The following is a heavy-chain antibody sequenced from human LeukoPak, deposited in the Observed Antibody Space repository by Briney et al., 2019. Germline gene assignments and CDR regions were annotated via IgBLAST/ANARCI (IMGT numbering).Heavy chain of an antibody. D-gene: IGHD6-19*01. CDR3: ASGSSGWADY. J-gene: IGHJ4*02. CDR2: IYTSGST. V-gene: IGHV4-61*02. CDR1: GNSISSGDNY. Sequence: SQTLSLTCTVSGNSISSGDNYWSWIRQPAGKGLEWIGRIYTSGSTNYNPSLKSRVTISVDTSKNQFSLKLSSVTAADTAVYYCASGSSGWADYWGQGTLVTVSS.